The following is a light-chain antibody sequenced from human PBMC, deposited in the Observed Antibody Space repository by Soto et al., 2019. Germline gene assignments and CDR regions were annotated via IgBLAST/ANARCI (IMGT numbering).Light chain of an antibody. J-gene: IGLJ1*01. CDR1: SSDIGAFNY. CDR2: GVT. CDR3: SSYTAAGFYV. Sequence: QSALTQPASVSGSPGQSITISCTGSSSDIGAFNYVAWYQQHPGKAPKLIIHGVTNRPSGVSSRFSGSKSDYTASLTISGLQAEDEADYYCSSYTAAGFYVFGTGTKLTVL. V-gene: IGLV2-14*01.